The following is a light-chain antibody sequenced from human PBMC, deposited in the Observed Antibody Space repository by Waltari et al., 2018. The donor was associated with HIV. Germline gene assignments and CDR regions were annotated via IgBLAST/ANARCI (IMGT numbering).Light chain of an antibody. V-gene: IGKV3-20*01. Sequence: DTASTQSPGTLSLSPGEAAILSCRTSQPVSSSHLGWYQQKPGQAPRLLVYGASTRAAGIPDRFSGSGSGADFTLSISRLEPEDFAVYYCHQYGSSPETFGQGTKV. CDR2: GAS. CDR1: QPVSSSH. J-gene: IGKJ1*01. CDR3: HQYGSSPET.